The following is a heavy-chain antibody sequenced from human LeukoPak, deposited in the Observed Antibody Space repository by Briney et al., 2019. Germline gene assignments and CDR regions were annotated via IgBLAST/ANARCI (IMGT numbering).Heavy chain of an antibody. V-gene: IGHV1-46*01. D-gene: IGHD5-18*01. CDR1: GYTFTSYY. Sequence: ASVKVSCKASGYTFTSYYMHWVRQAPGQGLEWMGIINPSGGSTSYAQKFQGRVTMTRDMSTSTVYMELSSLRSEDTAVYYCARDLIGYSYEENWFDPWGQGTLVTVSS. CDR3: ARDLIGYSYEENWFDP. J-gene: IGHJ5*02. CDR2: INPSGGST.